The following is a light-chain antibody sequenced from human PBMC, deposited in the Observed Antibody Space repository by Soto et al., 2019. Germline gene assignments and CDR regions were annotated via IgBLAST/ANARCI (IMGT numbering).Light chain of an antibody. V-gene: IGKV1-5*03. CDR3: QQYNTYPYT. CDR1: QSISSW. CDR2: KAS. J-gene: IGKJ2*01. Sequence: DIQMTQSPSTLSASVGDRVTITCRDCQSISSWLAWYQQKPGKAPKLLIYKASSLESGVPSRFSGSGSGTEFTLTISSLHPDDFATYYCQQYNTYPYTFGQGTKLEIK.